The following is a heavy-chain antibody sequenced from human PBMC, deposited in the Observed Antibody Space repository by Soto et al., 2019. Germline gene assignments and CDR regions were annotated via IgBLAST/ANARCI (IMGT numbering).Heavy chain of an antibody. Sequence: ASVKVSCKASGYTFTSYGISWVRQAPGQGLEWMGWISAYNGNTNCAQKLQGRVTMTTDTSTSTAYMELRSLRSDDTAVYYCARVMNYYDSSGYPDYWGQGTLVTVSS. CDR1: GYTFTSYG. V-gene: IGHV1-18*01. J-gene: IGHJ4*02. CDR2: ISAYNGNT. CDR3: ARVMNYYDSSGYPDY. D-gene: IGHD3-22*01.